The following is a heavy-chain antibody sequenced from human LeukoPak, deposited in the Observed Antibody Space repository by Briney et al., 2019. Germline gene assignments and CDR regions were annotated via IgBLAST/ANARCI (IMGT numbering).Heavy chain of an antibody. CDR2: IIPIFGTA. CDR1: GGTFSSYA. CDR3: ARVVTGSHYMDV. V-gene: IGHV1-69*05. D-gene: IGHD5-18*01. J-gene: IGHJ6*03. Sequence: ASVKVSCKASGGTFSSYAISWVRQAPGQGLEWMGGIIPIFGTANYAQKFQGRVTITTDESTSTAYMELSSLRSEDTAVYYCARVVTGSHYMDVWGKGTTVTVSS.